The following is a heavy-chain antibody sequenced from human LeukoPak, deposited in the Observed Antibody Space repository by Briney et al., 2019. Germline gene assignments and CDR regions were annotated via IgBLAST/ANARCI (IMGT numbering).Heavy chain of an antibody. V-gene: IGHV3-9*01. Sequence: SLRLSCASSLFKHDDHTMHSVRQAPGKGLEGVSGITWNSGRIGDEDSVKGRFTIYKDNAKKYLYLQGNSVREEDTYLYYCAKDRTAYSYGSIDHWGQGTLVIVSS. J-gene: IGHJ4*02. D-gene: IGHD3-10*01. CDR2: ITWNSGRI. CDR3: AKDRTAYSYGSIDH. CDR1: LFKHDDHT.